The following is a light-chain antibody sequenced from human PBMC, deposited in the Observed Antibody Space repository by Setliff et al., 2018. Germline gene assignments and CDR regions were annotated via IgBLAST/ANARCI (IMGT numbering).Light chain of an antibody. CDR3: SSYTSNTFV. J-gene: IGLJ1*01. V-gene: IGLV2-14*03. Sequence: QSVLTQPASVSGSPGQSITISCTGPSSDIGGYNYVSRYQQYPGKAPQLIIYGVSKRPSGVSDRFSGSKSGNTASLTISGLQVEDEADCYCSSYTSNTFVFAAGTKGTVL. CDR2: GVS. CDR1: SSDIGGYNY.